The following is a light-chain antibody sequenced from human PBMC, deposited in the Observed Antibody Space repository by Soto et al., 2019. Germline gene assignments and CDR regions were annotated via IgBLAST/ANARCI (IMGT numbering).Light chain of an antibody. CDR2: EVN. CDR1: SSDVGGYSH. J-gene: IGLJ1*01. Sequence: QSALTQPRSVSGSPGQSVTISCTGSSSDVGGYSHVSWFQQHPGKAPKLMIYEVNKRPSGVPDRFSGSKSGNTASLTVSGLQAEDEADYYCSSYAGSSNVFGTGTKLTVL. CDR3: SSYAGSSNV. V-gene: IGLV2-8*01.